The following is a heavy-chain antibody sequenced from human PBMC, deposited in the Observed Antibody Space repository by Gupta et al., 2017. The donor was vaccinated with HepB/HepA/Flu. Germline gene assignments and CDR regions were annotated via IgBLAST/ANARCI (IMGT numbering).Heavy chain of an antibody. V-gene: IGHV2-5*01. Sequence: SWIRQPPGKALEWLALIYWNDDKRYSPSLKSRLTITKDTSKNQVVLTMTNMDPVDTATYYCAHRYIGGDSSGYYDWYFDLWGRGTLVTVSS. CDR3: AHRYIGGDSSGYYDWYFDL. CDR2: IYWNDDK. J-gene: IGHJ2*01. D-gene: IGHD3-22*01.